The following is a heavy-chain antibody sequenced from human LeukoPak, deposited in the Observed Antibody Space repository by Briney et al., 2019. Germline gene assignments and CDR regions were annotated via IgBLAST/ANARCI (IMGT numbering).Heavy chain of an antibody. CDR3: VRVFTTGSGWYHFDT. D-gene: IGHD6-13*01. CDR1: GFTFSTYG. J-gene: IGHJ4*02. Sequence: GGSLRLSCAASGFTFSTYGMSWVRQAPGKGLEWVSDINGSGATIYYADSVKGRFTISRDNSKNTLYLQMNSLRAEDTAVYFCVRVFTTGSGWYHFDTWGLGTLVTVSS. CDR2: INGSGATI. V-gene: IGHV3-23*01.